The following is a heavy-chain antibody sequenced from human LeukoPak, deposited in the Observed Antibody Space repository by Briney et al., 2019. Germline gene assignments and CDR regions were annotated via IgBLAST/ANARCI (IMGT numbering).Heavy chain of an antibody. CDR2: INQDGSEK. Sequence: GGSLRLSCVASGFTFSSHWMNWVRQTPGKGLEGVAHINQDGSEKYYVDSVKGRFTISRDNAKDSLYLQMNSLRAEDTAVYFCARDSYRALEYWGQGTLVTVSS. V-gene: IGHV3-7*01. D-gene: IGHD1-14*01. CDR3: ARDSYRALEY. CDR1: GFTFSSHW. J-gene: IGHJ4*02.